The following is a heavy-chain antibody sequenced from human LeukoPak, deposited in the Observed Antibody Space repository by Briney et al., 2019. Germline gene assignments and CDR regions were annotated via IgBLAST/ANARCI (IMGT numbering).Heavy chain of an antibody. CDR1: GGTFSSYT. V-gene: IGHV1-69*02. J-gene: IGHJ6*02. CDR3: ARGHQPPYYGMDI. CDR2: IIPILGIA. Sequence: SVKVSCKASGGTFSSYTISWVRQAPGQGLEWMGRIIPILGIANYAQKFQGRVTITADKSTSTAYMELGSLRSEDTAVFYCARGHQPPYYGMDIWGQGTTVTVSS.